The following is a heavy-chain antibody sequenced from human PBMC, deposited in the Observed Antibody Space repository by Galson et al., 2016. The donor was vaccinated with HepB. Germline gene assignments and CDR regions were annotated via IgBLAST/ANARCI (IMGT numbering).Heavy chain of an antibody. CDR2: ISANGVNI. J-gene: IGHJ1*01. CDR1: GFMLSSYV. Sequence: SLRLSCATSGFMLSSYVMNWVRQAPGKGLEWVASISANGVNIYYGDSVKGRFIISRDNAKSSVFLQMNSLRAEDTAVYYCAGVRLGGVLLVLDAWGPGTLVTVAS. D-gene: IGHD3-16*01. CDR3: AGVRLGGVLLVLDA. V-gene: IGHV3-48*03.